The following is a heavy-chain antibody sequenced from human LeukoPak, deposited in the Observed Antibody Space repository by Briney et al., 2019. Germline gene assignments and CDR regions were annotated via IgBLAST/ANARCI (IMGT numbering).Heavy chain of an antibody. CDR3: AELGITMIGGV. CDR1: GFTFSSYE. Sequence: GGSLRLSCAASGFTFSSYEMNWVRQAPGKGLEWVSYISSSGSTIYYADSVKGRFTISRDNAKNSLYLQMNSLRAEDTAVHYCAELGITMIGGVWGKGTTVTISP. CDR2: ISSSGSTI. V-gene: IGHV3-48*03. J-gene: IGHJ6*04. D-gene: IGHD3-10*02.